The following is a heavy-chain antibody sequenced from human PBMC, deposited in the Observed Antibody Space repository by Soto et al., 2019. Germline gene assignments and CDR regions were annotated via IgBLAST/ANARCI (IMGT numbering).Heavy chain of an antibody. CDR3: ARDSSYGYRIGNYFDY. J-gene: IGHJ4*02. CDR1: GFTFSSYG. D-gene: IGHD5-18*01. CDR2: IWYDGSNK. Sequence: GSLRLSCSASGFTFSSYGMHWVRQAPGKGLEWVAVIWYDGSNKYYADSVKGRFTISRDNSKNTLYLQMNSLRAEDTAVYYCARDSSYGYRIGNYFDYWGQGTLVTVSS. V-gene: IGHV3-33*01.